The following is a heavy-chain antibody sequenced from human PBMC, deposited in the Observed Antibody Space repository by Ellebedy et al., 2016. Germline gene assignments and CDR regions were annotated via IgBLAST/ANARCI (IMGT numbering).Heavy chain of an antibody. CDR2: IYYSGSA. Sequence: SETLSLTCTVSGGSISSSTSYWGWIRQPPGKGLEWIGSIYYSGSAYYNPSLKSRVTISVDTSKNQFSLRLTSVTAADTAVYYCARFPSRGYRYGYRSGGVPNGDYWGQGTLVTVSS. V-gene: IGHV4-39*01. CDR3: ARFPSRGYRYGYRSGGVPNGDY. J-gene: IGHJ4*02. D-gene: IGHD5-18*01. CDR1: GGSISSSTSY.